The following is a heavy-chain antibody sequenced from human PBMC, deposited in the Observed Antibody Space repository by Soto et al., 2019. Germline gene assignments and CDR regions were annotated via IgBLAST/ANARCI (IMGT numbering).Heavy chain of an antibody. J-gene: IGHJ6*02. CDR2: INSDGSST. CDR3: ARDIAVHARKQWLVRTGYYYYGMDV. D-gene: IGHD6-19*01. CDR1: GFTFSSYW. Sequence: GGSLRLSCAASGFTFSSYWMHWVRQAPGKGLVWVSRINSDGSSTSYADSVKGRFTISRDNAKNTLYLQMNSLRAEDTAVYYCARDIAVHARKQWLVRTGYYYYGMDVWGQGTTVTVSS. V-gene: IGHV3-74*01.